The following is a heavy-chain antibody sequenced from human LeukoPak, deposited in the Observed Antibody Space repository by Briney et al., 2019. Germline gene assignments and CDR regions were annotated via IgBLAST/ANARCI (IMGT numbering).Heavy chain of an antibody. CDR2: INPNSGST. V-gene: IGHV1-2*02. J-gene: IGHJ4*02. D-gene: IGHD3-10*01. Sequence: ASVNVSCKASGYTFTGYYMHWVRHAPGQGLEWMGWINPNSGSTNYAQKFQGRVTMTRDTSISTAYMELSRLRSDDTAVYYCARDPPPNTYYYGSGAQGDYWGQGTLVTVSS. CDR3: ARDPPPNTYYYGSGAQGDY. CDR1: GYTFTGYY.